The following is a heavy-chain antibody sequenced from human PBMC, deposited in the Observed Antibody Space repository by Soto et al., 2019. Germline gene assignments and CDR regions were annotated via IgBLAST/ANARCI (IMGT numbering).Heavy chain of an antibody. V-gene: IGHV1-18*01. D-gene: IGHD3-3*01. CDR1: GYTFSSYG. CDR3: TITVTIVGKVTRCDH. J-gene: IGHJ4*02. CDR2: ISAYNGNT. Sequence: QVQLMQSGGEVKSPGASVKVSCKASGYTFSSYGITWVRQAPGQGLEWMGWISAYNGNTNYAKNLQDRVTMTQNTSTSTVYMEVRRLRFDDTAVYYCTITVTIVGKVTRCDHWGQGTLVTVAS.